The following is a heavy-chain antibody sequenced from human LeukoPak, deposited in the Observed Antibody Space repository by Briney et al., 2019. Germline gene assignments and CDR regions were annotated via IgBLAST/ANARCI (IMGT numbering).Heavy chain of an antibody. CDR3: ARHGSVSSGALV. J-gene: IGHJ4*02. V-gene: IGHV4-59*08. CDR1: GGSISSYY. D-gene: IGHD3-22*01. Sequence: SETLSLTCTVSGGSISSYYWRWNRQPPGKEREWIGYIFYSGSTNYTTSLKSRVTISVDTSKKQFSLKLSSVTAADTAVYYCARHGSVSSGALVWGQGTLVTVSS. CDR2: IFYSGST.